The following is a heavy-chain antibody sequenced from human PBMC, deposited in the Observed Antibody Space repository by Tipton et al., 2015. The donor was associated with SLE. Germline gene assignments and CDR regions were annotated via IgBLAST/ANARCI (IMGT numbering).Heavy chain of an antibody. D-gene: IGHD4-23*01. Sequence: TLSLTCTVSGGPISGYYWSWIRQPPGKGLEWIGYVFYTGSTNYNPSLRSRVSISLETSKNQFSLKLYSVTAADTAVYYCARGGRGDGGNPFDPWGQGTLVTVSS. CDR2: VFYTGST. CDR1: GGPISGYY. CDR3: ARGGRGDGGNPFDP. V-gene: IGHV4-59*12. J-gene: IGHJ5*02.